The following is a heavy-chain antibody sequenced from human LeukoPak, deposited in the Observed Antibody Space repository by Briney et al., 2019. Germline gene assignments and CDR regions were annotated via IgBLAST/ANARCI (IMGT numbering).Heavy chain of an antibody. D-gene: IGHD3-16*02. CDR2: IYYSGST. J-gene: IGHJ4*02. V-gene: IGHV4-39*01. Sequence: SETPSLTCTVSGGSISSSSYSWGWIRQPPGKGLEWMGSIYYSGSTYYNPSLKSRVTISVDTSKNQFSLKLSSVTAADTAVYYCARQNYDYVWGSYPPRDWGQGTLVTVSS. CDR1: GGSISSSSYS. CDR3: ARQNYDYVWGSYPPRD.